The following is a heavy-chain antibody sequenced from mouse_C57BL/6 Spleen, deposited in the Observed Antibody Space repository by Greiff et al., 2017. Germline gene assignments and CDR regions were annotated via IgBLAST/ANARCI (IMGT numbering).Heavy chain of an antibody. CDR2: IYPRDGST. Sequence: QVQLQQSGPELVKPGASVKLSCKASGYTFTSYDINWVKQRPGQGLEWIGWIYPRDGSTKYNEKFKGKATLTVDTSSSPAYMELNSLTSEDSAVYFCAKGGYGDAMDYWGQGTSVTVSS. J-gene: IGHJ4*01. D-gene: IGHD2-2*01. V-gene: IGHV1-85*01. CDR1: GYTFTSYD. CDR3: AKGGYGDAMDY.